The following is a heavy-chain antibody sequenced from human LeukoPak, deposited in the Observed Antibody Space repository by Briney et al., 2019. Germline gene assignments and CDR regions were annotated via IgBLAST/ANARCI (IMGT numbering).Heavy chain of an antibody. CDR3: ARQRIAVAEGPYGMDV. D-gene: IGHD6-19*01. V-gene: IGHV4-59*08. J-gene: IGHJ6*02. Sequence: SETLSLTCTVSGGSISSYYWSWIRQPPGKGLEWIGYIYYSGSTNYNPSLKSRVTISVDTSKNQFSLKLSSVTAADTAVYYCARQRIAVAEGPYGMDVWGQGTTVTVSS. CDR1: GGSISSYY. CDR2: IYYSGST.